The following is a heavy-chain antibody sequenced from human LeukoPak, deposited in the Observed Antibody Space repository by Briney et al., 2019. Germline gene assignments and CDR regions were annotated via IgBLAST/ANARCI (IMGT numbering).Heavy chain of an antibody. CDR1: GFTFSSYG. Sequence: GGSLRLSCAASGFTFSSYGMHWVRQAPGKGLEWVACIKEDGSEKYYVNSVKGRFTISRDNVKNSIYLQMNSLRGEDTAVYYCVRDRRWHLVGDYWGQGTLVAVSS. CDR2: IKEDGSEK. V-gene: IGHV3-7*01. CDR3: VRDRRWHLVGDY. J-gene: IGHJ4*02. D-gene: IGHD4-23*01.